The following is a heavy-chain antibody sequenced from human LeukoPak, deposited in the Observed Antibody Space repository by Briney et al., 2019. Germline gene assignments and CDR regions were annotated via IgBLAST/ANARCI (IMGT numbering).Heavy chain of an antibody. CDR2: IYTSGST. J-gene: IGHJ5*02. CDR3: ARAAGWSAPNWFDP. CDR1: GGSISSGSYY. D-gene: IGHD2-15*01. Sequence: SQTLSLTCTVSGGSISSGSYYWSWIRQPAGKGLEWIGRIYTSGSTSYNPSLKSRVTISVDTSKNQFSLKLSSVTAADTAVYYCARAAGWSAPNWFDPWGQGTLVTVSS. V-gene: IGHV4-61*02.